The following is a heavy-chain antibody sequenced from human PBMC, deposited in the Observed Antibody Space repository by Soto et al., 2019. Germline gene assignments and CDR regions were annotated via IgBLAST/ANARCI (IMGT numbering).Heavy chain of an antibody. J-gene: IGHJ6*02. Sequence: QVQLVESGGGVVQPGRSLRLSCAASGFTFSSYGMHWVRQAPGKGLEWVAVISYDGSNKYYADSVKGRFTISRDNSKNTLYLQMNSLRAEDTAVYYCAKEDSRDAWDEGDYYYYGMDVWGQGTTVTVSS. CDR2: ISYDGSNK. V-gene: IGHV3-30*18. CDR1: GFTFSSYG. CDR3: AKEDSRDAWDEGDYYYYGMDV. D-gene: IGHD6-19*01.